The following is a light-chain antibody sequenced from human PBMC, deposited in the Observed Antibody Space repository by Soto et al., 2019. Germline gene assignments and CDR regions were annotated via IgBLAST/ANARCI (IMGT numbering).Light chain of an antibody. CDR3: QQYNNWPWT. V-gene: IGKV3-15*01. J-gene: IGKJ1*01. CDR2: GAS. Sequence: EIVMTQSPATLSVSPGERATLSCRASQSVSSKLAWYQQKPGQAPRLLIYGASTRATGIPARFSGSGSGTAFTLTIRSLQSEDFAVYYCQQYNNWPWTFGQGTKVEIK. CDR1: QSVSSK.